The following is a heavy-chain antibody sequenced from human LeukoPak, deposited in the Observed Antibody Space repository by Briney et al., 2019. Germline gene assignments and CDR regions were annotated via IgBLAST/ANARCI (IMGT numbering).Heavy chain of an antibody. CDR3: ARGEVVVTAIHGLDP. J-gene: IGHJ5*02. D-gene: IGHD2-21*02. CDR1: GYTFTSYA. V-gene: IGHV1-3*01. Sequence: ASVKVSCKASGYTFTSYAMHWVRQAPGQRLEWMGWINAGDGNTKYSQKFQGRVTITRDTSASTAYMELSSLRSEDTAVYYCARGEVVVTAIHGLDPWGQGTLVTVSS. CDR2: INAGDGNT.